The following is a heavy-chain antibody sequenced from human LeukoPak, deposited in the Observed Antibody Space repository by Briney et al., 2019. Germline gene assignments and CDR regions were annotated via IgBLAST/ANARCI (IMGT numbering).Heavy chain of an antibody. D-gene: IGHD4-23*01. V-gene: IGHV1-69*05. CDR1: FSSXA. Sequence: FSSXAXXXVRQAPXQGGXXXGSIIPIFGTSNYAQKFQGRVTITTDESKSTAYMELSRLRSEDTAVYYCARGGYSQNWFDPWGQGTLVTVSS. CDR3: ARGGYSQNWFDP. J-gene: IGHJ5*02. CDR2: IIPIFGTS.